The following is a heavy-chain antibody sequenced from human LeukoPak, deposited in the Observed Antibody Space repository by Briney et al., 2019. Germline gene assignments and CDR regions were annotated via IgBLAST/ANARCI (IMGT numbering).Heavy chain of an antibody. J-gene: IGHJ5*02. D-gene: IGHD1-26*01. Sequence: ASVKVSCKASGYTFTTHYMHWVRQAPGQGLEWVGLINPSGTTTNYAQKFRGRVTMTRDLSTSTDYMELSSLRSDDTAVYFCARDNSVGDYAWWFDPWGQGTLVTVSS. CDR3: ARDNSVGDYAWWFDP. CDR2: INPSGTTT. V-gene: IGHV1-46*01. CDR1: GYTFTTHY.